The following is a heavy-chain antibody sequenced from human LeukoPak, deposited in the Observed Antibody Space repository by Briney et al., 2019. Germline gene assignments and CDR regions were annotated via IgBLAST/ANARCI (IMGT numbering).Heavy chain of an antibody. CDR2: ISSSSSYI. J-gene: IGHJ5*02. V-gene: IGHV3-21*01. D-gene: IGHD3-10*01. Sequence: ETLSLTCTVSGGSISSNSYFWGWVRQAPGKGLEWVSSISSSSSYIYYADSVKGRFTISRDNAKNSLYLQMNSLRAEDTAVYYCARDLIWFGEENWFDPWGQGTLVTVSS. CDR3: ARDLIWFGEENWFDP. CDR1: GGSISSNSYF.